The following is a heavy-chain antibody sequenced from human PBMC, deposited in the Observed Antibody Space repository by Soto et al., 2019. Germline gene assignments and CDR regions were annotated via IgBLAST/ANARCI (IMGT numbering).Heavy chain of an antibody. D-gene: IGHD1-1*01. Sequence: SETLSLTCAVYGGSFSGYYWSWLRQPPGKGLEWIGEINHSGSPNYNPSLKSRVTISVDTSRNQFSLKMTSVTAADTAVYYCATANWSHHYFDPWGQGTLVTVSS. J-gene: IGHJ5*02. CDR2: INHSGSP. CDR1: GGSFSGYY. V-gene: IGHV4-34*01. CDR3: ATANWSHHYFDP.